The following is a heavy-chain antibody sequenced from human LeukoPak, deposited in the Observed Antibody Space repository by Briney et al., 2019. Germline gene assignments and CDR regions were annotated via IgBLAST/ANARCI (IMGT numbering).Heavy chain of an antibody. CDR1: QYNFTSYY. D-gene: IGHD6-19*01. Sequence: ASVKVSCKASQYNFTSYYIHWVRQAPGQGLEWMGIINPSGGSTSYAQKFQGRVTITADESTSTAYMELSSLRSEDTAVYYCARYEQWLAYFDYWGQGTLVTVSS. J-gene: IGHJ4*02. V-gene: IGHV1-46*01. CDR3: ARYEQWLAYFDY. CDR2: INPSGGST.